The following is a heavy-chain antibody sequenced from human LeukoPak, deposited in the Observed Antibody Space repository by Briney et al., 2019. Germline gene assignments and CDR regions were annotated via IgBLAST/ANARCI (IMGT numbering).Heavy chain of an antibody. CDR3: ARDMGYYYYGMDV. J-gene: IGHJ6*02. CDR1: GFTFSSYG. CDR2: IWYDGSNK. Sequence: GGSLRLSCAASGFTFSSYGMHWVRQAPGKGLEWAAVIWYDGSNKYYADSVKGRFTISRDNSKNTLYLQMNSLRAEDTAVYYCARDMGYYYYGMDVWGQGTTVTVSS. D-gene: IGHD1-26*01. V-gene: IGHV3-33*01.